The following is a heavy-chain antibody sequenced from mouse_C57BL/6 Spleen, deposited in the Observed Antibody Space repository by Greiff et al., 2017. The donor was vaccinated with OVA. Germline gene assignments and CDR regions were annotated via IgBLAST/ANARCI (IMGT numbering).Heavy chain of an antibody. CDR3: AREGFYGYDVAY. J-gene: IGHJ3*01. CDR2: INPSNGGT. V-gene: IGHV1-53*01. CDR1: GYTFTSYW. Sequence: QVQLQQPGTDLVKPGASVKLSCKASGYTFTSYWMHWVKQRPGQGLEWIGNINPSNGGTNYNEKFKSKATLTVDKSSSTAYMQLSSLTSEDSAVYYCAREGFYGYDVAYWGQGTLVTVSA. D-gene: IGHD2-2*01.